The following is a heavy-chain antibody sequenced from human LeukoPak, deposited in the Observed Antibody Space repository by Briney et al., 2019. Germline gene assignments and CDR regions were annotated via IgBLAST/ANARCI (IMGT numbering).Heavy chain of an antibody. Sequence: GGSLRLSCAASGFTFSSYAMSWVRQAPGKGLEWVSAISGSGGRTYYADSVTGRFTIPRDKSKNPPYLQMNRQITERTAVNYCAKDLWDSSGYTSGDWGQGTLVTVSS. CDR1: GFTFSSYA. D-gene: IGHD3-22*01. J-gene: IGHJ4*02. CDR2: ISGSGGRT. V-gene: IGHV3-23*01. CDR3: AKDLWDSSGYTSGD.